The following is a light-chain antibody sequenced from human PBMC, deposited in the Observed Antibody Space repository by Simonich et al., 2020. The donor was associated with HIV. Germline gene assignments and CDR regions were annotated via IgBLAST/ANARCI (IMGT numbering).Light chain of an antibody. Sequence: EIVMTQSPATLSVSPGERPTLTCRPSQSVSSNLACYQQKPGQTPRLLIYDASNRATGIPARFSGSGSGTDFTLTISSLETEDFAVYFCQQRSNWPTFTFGPGTKVDIK. J-gene: IGKJ3*01. V-gene: IGKV3-11*01. CDR3: QQRSNWPTFT. CDR1: QSVSSN. CDR2: DAS.